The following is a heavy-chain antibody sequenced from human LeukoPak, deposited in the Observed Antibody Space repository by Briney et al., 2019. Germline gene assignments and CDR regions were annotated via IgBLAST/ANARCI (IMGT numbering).Heavy chain of an antibody. J-gene: IGHJ4*02. CDR1: GFTFSSYS. D-gene: IGHD3-10*01. V-gene: IGHV3-21*01. Sequence: GGSLRLSCAASGFTFSSYSMNWVRQAPGKGLEWVSSISSSSSYIYYADSVKGRFTISRDNAKNSLYLQMNSLRAEDTAVYYRARELGGLLWFGDWGQGTLVTVSS. CDR2: ISSSSSYI. CDR3: ARELGGLLWFGD.